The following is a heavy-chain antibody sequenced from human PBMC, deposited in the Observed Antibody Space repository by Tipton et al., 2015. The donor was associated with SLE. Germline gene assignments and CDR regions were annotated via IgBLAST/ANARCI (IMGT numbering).Heavy chain of an antibody. CDR3: ARGGSGAFDT. CDR1: GGSIRSYS. CDR2: IYKSGTT. V-gene: IGHV4-59*01. D-gene: IGHD1-14*01. J-gene: IGHJ3*02. Sequence: TLSLTCSVSGGSIRSYSWSWMRQPPGKGLEWIGYIYKSGTTNCNPSLKSRVTISLDTSKNQFSLKLTSVTAADTAVYYCARGGSGAFDTWGQGTMVTVSS.